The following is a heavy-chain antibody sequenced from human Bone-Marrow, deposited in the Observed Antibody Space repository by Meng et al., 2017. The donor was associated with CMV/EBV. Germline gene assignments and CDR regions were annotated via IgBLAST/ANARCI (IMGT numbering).Heavy chain of an antibody. V-gene: IGHV4-39*01. CDR2: IYYSGST. CDR3: ASITGYSSSWYGGFDY. J-gene: IGHJ4*02. Sequence: SETLSLTCNVSGGSISSSSYYWGWIRQPPGKGLEWIGSIYYSGSTYYNPSLKSRVTISVDTSKNQFSLKLSSVTAADTAVYYCASITGYSSSWYGGFDYWGQGTPVTVSS. D-gene: IGHD6-13*01. CDR1: GGSISSSSYY.